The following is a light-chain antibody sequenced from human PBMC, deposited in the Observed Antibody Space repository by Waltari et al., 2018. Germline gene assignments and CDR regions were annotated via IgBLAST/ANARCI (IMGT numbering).Light chain of an antibody. CDR2: DVS. Sequence: QSALTQPASVSGSPGQSVTISCTGTSSDVGGYNYVSWYQQHPGKAPKLMIFDVSYPPSGVSDRFSGSKSGNTASLTISGLQAEDEADYYCSSYIGSSTLELFGGGTSLTVL. CDR1: SSDVGGYNY. CDR3: SSYIGSSTLEL. V-gene: IGLV2-14*03. J-gene: IGLJ2*01.